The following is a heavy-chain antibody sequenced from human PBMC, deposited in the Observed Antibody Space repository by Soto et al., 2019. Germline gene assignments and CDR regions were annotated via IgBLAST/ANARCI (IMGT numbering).Heavy chain of an antibody. D-gene: IGHD4-17*01. CDR1: GFTFSTYA. Sequence: GGSLRLSCVASGFTFSTYAMSWVRQAPGKGLEWVSALTPSGGETYYADSVRGRFTISRDNSMNALYLQMSSLRIEDTAVYYCAHPRGYGVFDAYDIWGQGTMVTVSS. J-gene: IGHJ3*02. V-gene: IGHV3-23*01. CDR3: AHPRGYGVFDAYDI. CDR2: LTPSGGET.